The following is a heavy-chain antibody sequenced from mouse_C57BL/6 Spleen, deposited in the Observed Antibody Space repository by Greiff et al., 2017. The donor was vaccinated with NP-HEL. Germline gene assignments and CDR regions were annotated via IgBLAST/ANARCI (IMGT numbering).Heavy chain of an antibody. Sequence: EVQGVESGGGLVKPGGSLKLSCAASGFTFSDYGMHWVRQAPEKGLEWVAYISSGSSTIYYADTVKGRFTFSRDNAKNTLFLQMTSLRSEDTAMYYCEKNDYEDYYAMDDWGKGTSVTAAS. J-gene: IGHJ4*01. V-gene: IGHV5-17*01. CDR1: GFTFSDYG. D-gene: IGHD2-4*01. CDR3: EKNDYEDYYAMDD. CDR2: ISSGSSTI.